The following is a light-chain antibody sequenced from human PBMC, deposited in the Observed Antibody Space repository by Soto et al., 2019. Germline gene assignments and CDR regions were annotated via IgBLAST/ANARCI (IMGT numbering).Light chain of an antibody. V-gene: IGLV2-14*03. CDR1: SSDIGAYNF. CDR3: TSWKTSKTTI. Sequence: QSVLTQPASVSGCPGQSITISCTGTSSDIGAYNFVSWYQQHPGKAPKLMLYDVNIRPSGVSNRFSGSKSGNTASLTISGLQAEDEADYYCTSWKTSKTTIFGGGTRSPS. CDR2: DVN. J-gene: IGLJ2*01.